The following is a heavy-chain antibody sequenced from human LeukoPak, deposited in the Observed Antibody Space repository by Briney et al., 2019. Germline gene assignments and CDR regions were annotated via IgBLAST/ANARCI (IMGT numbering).Heavy chain of an antibody. Sequence: ASVKVSCKASGYTFTSYGISWVRQAPGQGLEWMGWVSAYNGNTNYAQKLQGRVTMTTDTSTSTAYMELRSLRSDDTAVYYCARDGRAYCGGDCYPDDDAFDIWGQGTMVTVSS. CDR2: VSAYNGNT. CDR1: GYTFTSYG. D-gene: IGHD2-21*02. J-gene: IGHJ3*02. CDR3: ARDGRAYCGGDCYPDDDAFDI. V-gene: IGHV1-18*01.